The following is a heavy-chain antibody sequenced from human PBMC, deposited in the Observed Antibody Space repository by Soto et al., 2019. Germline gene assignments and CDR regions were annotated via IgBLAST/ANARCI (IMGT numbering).Heavy chain of an antibody. CDR2: IYYSGST. CDR3: ARADYVWGSYRYTGPWFDP. V-gene: IGHV4-30-4*01. CDR1: GGSISSGDSY. J-gene: IGHJ5*02. D-gene: IGHD3-16*02. Sequence: SETLSLTCTVSGGSISSGDSYWSWIRQSPGKGLEWIGYIYYSGSTYYNPSLRSRVTISVDTSKNQFSLKLSSVTAADTAVYYCARADYVWGSYRYTGPWFDPWGQGTLVTVSS.